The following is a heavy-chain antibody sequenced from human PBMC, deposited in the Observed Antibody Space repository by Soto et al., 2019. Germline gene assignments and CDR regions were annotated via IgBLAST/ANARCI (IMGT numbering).Heavy chain of an antibody. Sequence: GSLRLSCAASGFSFSSYVMAWVRQAPGKGLEWVSDISSSGSSIYYADSVKGRFTISRDNAKNSLYLQMNSLRAEDTAVYYCARDPLGLQPWFDPWGQGTQVTVSS. CDR2: ISSSGSSI. CDR1: GFSFSSYV. CDR3: ARDPLGLQPWFDP. J-gene: IGHJ5*02. V-gene: IGHV3-48*04. D-gene: IGHD4-4*01.